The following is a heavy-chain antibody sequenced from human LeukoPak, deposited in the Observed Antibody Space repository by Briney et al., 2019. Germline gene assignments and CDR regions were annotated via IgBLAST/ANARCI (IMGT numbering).Heavy chain of an antibody. CDR2: INSRSSTI. V-gene: IGHV3-48*04. CDR1: GFTFSTHD. Sequence: GGCLRLSCAASGFTFSTHDVNWVRQAPGKGLEWVSFINSRSSTIYYADSVKGRFTISRDNAKNSLYLQMNSLRAEDTAVYYCTSHTGTGDAFRPFHIWGQGTMVTVSS. CDR3: TSHTGTGDAFRPFHI. D-gene: IGHD2-21*02. J-gene: IGHJ3*02.